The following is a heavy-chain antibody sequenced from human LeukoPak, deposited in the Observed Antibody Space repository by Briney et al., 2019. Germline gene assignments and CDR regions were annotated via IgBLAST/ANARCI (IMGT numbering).Heavy chain of an antibody. CDR1: GGSISSYY. CDR3: ARGLSHTAMVPDY. Sequence: SETLSLTCTVSGGSISSYYWSWIRQPPGKGLEWIGYIYYSGSTNYNPSLKSRVTISVDTSKNQLSLKLSSVTAADTAVYYCARGLSHTAMVPDYWGQGTLVTVSS. D-gene: IGHD5-18*01. CDR2: IYYSGST. J-gene: IGHJ4*02. V-gene: IGHV4-59*01.